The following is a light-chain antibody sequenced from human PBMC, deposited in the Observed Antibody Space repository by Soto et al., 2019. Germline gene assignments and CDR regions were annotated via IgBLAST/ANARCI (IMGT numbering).Light chain of an antibody. CDR2: DTS. CDR1: TGAVTGSHY. J-gene: IGLJ3*02. Sequence: QAVVTQEPSLIVSPGGTVTLTCGSSTGAVTGSHYPYWFQQKAGQAPRTLIYDTSNKQSWTPARFSGSLLGGKAALTLSGAQPEDEADYYCLVVYSDAWVFGGGTKLTVL. V-gene: IGLV7-46*01. CDR3: LVVYSDAWV.